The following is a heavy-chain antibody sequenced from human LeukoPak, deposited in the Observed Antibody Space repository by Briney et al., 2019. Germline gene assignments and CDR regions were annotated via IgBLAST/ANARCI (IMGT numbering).Heavy chain of an antibody. CDR2: ISYDGSNK. V-gene: IGHV3-30*04. CDR3: ARVRRYSQYESSGYYADS. D-gene: IGHD3-22*01. Sequence: PGGSLRLSCAASGFTFSSYAMHWVRQAPGKGLEWVAVISYDGSNKYYADSVKGRFTISRDNSKNTLYLQMNSLKIEDTATYYCARVRRYSQYESSGYYADSWGQGTLVTVSS. J-gene: IGHJ5*01. CDR1: GFTFSSYA.